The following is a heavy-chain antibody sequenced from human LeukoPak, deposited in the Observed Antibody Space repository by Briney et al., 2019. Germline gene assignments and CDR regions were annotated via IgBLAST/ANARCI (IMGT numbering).Heavy chain of an antibody. CDR2: IIPIFGTA. J-gene: IGHJ4*02. D-gene: IGHD5-18*01. CDR1: GGTFSSYA. V-gene: IGHV1-69*13. Sequence: ASAKVSCKASGGTFSSYAISWVRQAPGQGLDWMGGIIPIFGTANYAQKFQGRVTITADESTSTAYMELSSLRSEDTAVYYCARGRLWSFFFDYWGQGTLVTVSS. CDR3: ARGRLWSFFFDY.